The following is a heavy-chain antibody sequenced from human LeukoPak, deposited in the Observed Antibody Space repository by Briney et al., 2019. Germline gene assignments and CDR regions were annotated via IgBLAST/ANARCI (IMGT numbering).Heavy chain of an antibody. D-gene: IGHD3-10*01. V-gene: IGHV1-2*02. CDR2: INPNSGGT. CDR3: ARDLSRRGSVILNYFDY. J-gene: IGHJ4*02. CDR1: GYTFTGYY. Sequence: ASVKVSCKASGYTFTGYYMRWVRQAPGQGLEWMGWINPNSGGTNYAQKFQGRVTMTRDTSISTAYMELSRLRSDDTAVYYCARDLSRRGSVILNYFDYWGQGTLVTVSS.